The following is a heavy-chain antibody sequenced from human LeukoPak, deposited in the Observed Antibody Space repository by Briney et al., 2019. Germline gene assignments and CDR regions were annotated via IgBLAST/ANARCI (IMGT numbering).Heavy chain of an antibody. Sequence: ASVKVSCKASGYTFTSYAMNWVRQAPGQGLEWMGWINTNTGNPTYAQGFTGRFVFSLDTSVSTAYLQISSLKAEDTAVYYCASTSPGAMANWFDPWGQGTLVTVSS. CDR1: GYTFTSYA. D-gene: IGHD5-18*01. CDR2: INTNTGNP. J-gene: IGHJ5*02. V-gene: IGHV7-4-1*02. CDR3: ASTSPGAMANWFDP.